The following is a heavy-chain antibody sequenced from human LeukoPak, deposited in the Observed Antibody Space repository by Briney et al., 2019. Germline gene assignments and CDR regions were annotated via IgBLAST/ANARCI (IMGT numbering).Heavy chain of an antibody. CDR2: LSRGGDTT. CDR3: AKGGKYDILTGFPRSRLLGDY. D-gene: IGHD3-9*01. V-gene: IGHV3-23*01. J-gene: IGHJ4*02. Sequence: GGSLRLSCTASGFTFSSHAMSWVRQAPGQGLEWVSGLSRGGDTTYYVDSVQGRFTISRDNSKNTLYLQMNSLRIEDTAVYYCAKGGKYDILTGFPRSRLLGDYWGQGTLVTVSS. CDR1: GFTFSSHA.